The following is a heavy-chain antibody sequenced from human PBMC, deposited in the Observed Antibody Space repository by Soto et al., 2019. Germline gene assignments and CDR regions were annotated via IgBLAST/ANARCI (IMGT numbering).Heavy chain of an antibody. CDR2: ISAYNGNT. Sequence: QVQLVQSGAEVKKPGASVKVSCKASGYTFTTYGVSWVRQAPGQGLEWMGWISAYNGNTNYAQKFQGRVTMTTDTSTSTAYMELRSLRSDDTAVYYCAMYSSPSRNYDGMDVWGQGTTVTVSS. D-gene: IGHD6-6*01. CDR1: GYTFTTYG. J-gene: IGHJ6*02. V-gene: IGHV1-18*01. CDR3: AMYSSPSRNYDGMDV.